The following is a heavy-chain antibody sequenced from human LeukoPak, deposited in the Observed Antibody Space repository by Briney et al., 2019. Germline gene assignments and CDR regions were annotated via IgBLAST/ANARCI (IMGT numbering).Heavy chain of an antibody. CDR3: ARDGGPVPLESSSFDY. CDR1: GFTFSSYS. CDR2: ISSSSSYI. Sequence: PGGSLRLSCAASGFTFSSYSMNWVRQAPGKGLEWVSSISSSSSYIYYADSVKGRFTISRDNAKNSLYLQMNSLRAEDTAVYYCARDGGPVPLESSSFDYWGQGTLVTVSS. J-gene: IGHJ4*02. D-gene: IGHD6-6*01. V-gene: IGHV3-21*01.